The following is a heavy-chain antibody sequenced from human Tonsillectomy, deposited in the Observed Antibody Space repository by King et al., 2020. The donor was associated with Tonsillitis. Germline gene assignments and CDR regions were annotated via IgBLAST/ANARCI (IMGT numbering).Heavy chain of an antibody. D-gene: IGHD6-19*01. Sequence: QLQESGPGLVKPSETLSLTCAVSGYSISSGYYWGWIRQPPGKGLEWIGSIYHSGSTYYNPSLKSRVTISVDTSKNQFSLKLSSVTAADTAVYYCARDRIEAVACSDDYWGQGTLVTVSS. J-gene: IGHJ4*02. CDR2: IYHSGST. CDR1: GYSISSGYY. CDR3: ARDRIEAVACSDDY. V-gene: IGHV4-38-2*02.